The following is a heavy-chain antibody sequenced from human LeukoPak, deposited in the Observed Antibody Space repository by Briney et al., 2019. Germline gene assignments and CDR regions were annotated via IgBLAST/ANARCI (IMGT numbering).Heavy chain of an antibody. CDR1: GGSISSGGYY. D-gene: IGHD3-3*01. CDR2: IYYSGST. J-gene: IGHJ3*02. CDR3: ARILRYLEDAFDI. V-gene: IGHV4-31*03. Sequence: SQTLSLTCTVSGGSISSGGYYWSWIRQHPGKGLEWIGYIYYSGSTYYNPSLKSRVTISVDTSKNQFSLKLSSVTAADTAVYYCARILRYLEDAFDIWGQGTMVTVPS.